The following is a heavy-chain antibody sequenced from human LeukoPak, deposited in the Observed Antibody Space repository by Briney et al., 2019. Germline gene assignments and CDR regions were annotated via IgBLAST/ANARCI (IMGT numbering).Heavy chain of an antibody. CDR2: IYPGDSDT. CDR3: ARLQYSSSWYVPFDY. J-gene: IGHJ4*02. Sequence: GESLKISCKGSGYSFTSYWIGWVRQMPGKGLEWMGIIYPGDSDTRYSPSFQGQVTISADKSISTAYLQWSSLKASDTAMYYCARLQYSSSWYVPFDYWGQGTLVTVSS. CDR1: GYSFTSYW. V-gene: IGHV5-51*01. D-gene: IGHD6-13*01.